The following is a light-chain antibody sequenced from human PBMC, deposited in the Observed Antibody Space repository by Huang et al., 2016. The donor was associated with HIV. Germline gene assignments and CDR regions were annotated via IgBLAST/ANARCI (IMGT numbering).Light chain of an antibody. V-gene: IGKV3-15*01. CDR2: GAS. Sequence: EIVMTQSPATLSVSPGERATLSCRASQSVSSNLAWYQQKPGQAPRLLIYGASTRATGIPARFSGSGSGREFTLTISSLQSEDFAVYYCQQNNNWPPLFTFGPGTKVDIK. CDR3: QQNNNWPPLFT. J-gene: IGKJ3*01. CDR1: QSVSSN.